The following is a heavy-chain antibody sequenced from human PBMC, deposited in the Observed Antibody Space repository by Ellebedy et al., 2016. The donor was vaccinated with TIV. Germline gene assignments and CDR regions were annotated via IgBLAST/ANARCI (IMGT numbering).Heavy chain of an antibody. CDR3: AKCGSSYGNDAFNI. V-gene: IGHV3-74*01. CDR1: GFTFTQYW. J-gene: IGHJ3*02. D-gene: IGHD5-18*01. Sequence: GESLKISCAASGFTFTQYWLHWVRQAPGKGLVWVSRINSDGSSTTYADSVKGRFTISRDNSKNTLYLQMNSLRAEDTAVYYCAKCGSSYGNDAFNIWGQGTMVTVSS. CDR2: INSDGSST.